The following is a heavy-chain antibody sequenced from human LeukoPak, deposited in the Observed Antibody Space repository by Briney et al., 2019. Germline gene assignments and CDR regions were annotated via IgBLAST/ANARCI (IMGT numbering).Heavy chain of an antibody. CDR3: ARGDILTGSWDFDI. CDR1: GGTFRSYA. CDR2: IIPIFGTA. J-gene: IGHJ3*02. Sequence: ASVKVSCKASGGTFRSYAISWVRQAPGQGLEWMGGIIPIFGTANYAQKFQGRVTITADESTSTAYMELSSLRSEDTAVYYCARGDILTGSWDFDIWGQGTMVTVSS. D-gene: IGHD3-9*01. V-gene: IGHV1-69*13.